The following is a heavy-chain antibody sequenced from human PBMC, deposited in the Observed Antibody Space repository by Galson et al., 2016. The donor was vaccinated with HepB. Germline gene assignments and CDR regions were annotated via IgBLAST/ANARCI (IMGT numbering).Heavy chain of an antibody. CDR1: RGTLKDYA. Sequence: SVKVSCKASRGTLKDYAINWVRQAPGQGLEWMGRIIASPGPTNYAQKFQGRVTIIADKSTSTAYMELSSLRSEDTAVYYRARDEGCNSKTCYSGDYYFGMDVWGQGTTVTVSS. V-gene: IGHV1-69*04. J-gene: IGHJ6*02. D-gene: IGHD2-2*02. CDR2: IIASPGPT. CDR3: ARDEGCNSKTCYSGDYYFGMDV.